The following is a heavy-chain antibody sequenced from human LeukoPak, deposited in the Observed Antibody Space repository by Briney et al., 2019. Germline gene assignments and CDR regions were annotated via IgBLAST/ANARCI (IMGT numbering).Heavy chain of an antibody. Sequence: SETLSLTCTVSGGSISSGDYYWSWIRQPPGKGLEGIGYIYYSGSTYYNPSLKSRVTISVDTSENQFSLKLSPVTAADTAVYYCARGGCYGSGSYWGTFDYWGQGTLVTVSS. CDR3: ARGGCYGSGSYWGTFDY. J-gene: IGHJ4*02. CDR1: GGSISSGDYY. V-gene: IGHV4-30-4*01. D-gene: IGHD3-10*01. CDR2: IYYSGST.